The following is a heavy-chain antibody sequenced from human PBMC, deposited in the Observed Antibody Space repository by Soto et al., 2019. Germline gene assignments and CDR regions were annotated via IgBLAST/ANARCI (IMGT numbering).Heavy chain of an antibody. D-gene: IGHD2-15*01. CDR2: TYYRSKWYN. V-gene: IGHV6-1*01. J-gene: IGHJ6*02. CDR3: ARSPGYCSGGSCYYYYYYGMDV. CDR1: GGSVSSNSAA. Sequence: PSQTLSLTCASSGGSVSSNSAAWNWIRQSPSRGLEWLGRTYYRSKWYNDYAVSVKSRITINPDTSKNQFSLQLNSVTPEDTAVYYCARSPGYCSGGSCYYYYYYGMDVWGQGTTVTVSS.